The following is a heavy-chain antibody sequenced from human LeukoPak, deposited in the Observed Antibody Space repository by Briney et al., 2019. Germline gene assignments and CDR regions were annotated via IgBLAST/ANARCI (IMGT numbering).Heavy chain of an antibody. CDR3: ARDRIQLWSNWFDP. Sequence: GASVKVSCKASGGTFISYGISWVRQAPGQGLEWMGRIIPIFGTAHYPPTFQGSVTITPDDSTSTSYLELSSLRSEDTAVYYCARDRIQLWSNWFDPWGQGTLVTVSS. CDR2: IIPIFGTA. D-gene: IGHD5-18*01. V-gene: IGHV1-69*13. J-gene: IGHJ5*02. CDR1: GGTFISYG.